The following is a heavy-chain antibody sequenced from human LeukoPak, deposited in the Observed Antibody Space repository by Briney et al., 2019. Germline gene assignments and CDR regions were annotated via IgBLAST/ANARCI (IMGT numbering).Heavy chain of an antibody. CDR2: ITSSGNYI. CDR3: ARALSNVKQWLVLYYFDY. J-gene: IGHJ4*02. CDR1: GFTFSGYT. V-gene: IGHV3-21*01. Sequence: GGSLRLSCAASGFTFSGYTMNWVRQAPGKGLEWVSSITSSGNYIYYADSVKGRFTISRDNAKNSLYLQMNSLRAEDTAVYYCARALSNVKQWLVLYYFDYWGQGTLVTVSS. D-gene: IGHD6-19*01.